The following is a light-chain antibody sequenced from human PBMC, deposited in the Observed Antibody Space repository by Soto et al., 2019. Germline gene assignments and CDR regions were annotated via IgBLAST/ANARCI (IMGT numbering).Light chain of an antibody. J-gene: IGLJ2*01. CDR1: SSDVGGYNY. CDR3: CSYAGSYGVV. CDR2: DVS. V-gene: IGLV2-11*01. Sequence: QSVLTQPRSVSGSPGQSVTISCTGTSSDVGGYNYVSRYQQHPGKAPKLMIYDVSKRPSGVPDRFSGSKSGNTASLTISGLQAEDEADYYCCSYAGSYGVVFGGGTKVTVL.